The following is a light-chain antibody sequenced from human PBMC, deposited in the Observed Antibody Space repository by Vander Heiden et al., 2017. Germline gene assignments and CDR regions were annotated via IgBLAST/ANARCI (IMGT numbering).Light chain of an antibody. J-gene: IGLJ1*01. CDR2: DVN. Sequence: QSALTQPASVSGSPGQSITISATGPSPHVGMHNLVSWDQQHPGKAPKLILYDVNKRPSGVSNRFSGSKSGNTASLTISGLQAEDEADYYCCAHAGRDTYVIGSGTKVTVL. CDR3: CAHAGRDTYV. V-gene: IGLV2-23*02. CDR1: SPHVGMHNL.